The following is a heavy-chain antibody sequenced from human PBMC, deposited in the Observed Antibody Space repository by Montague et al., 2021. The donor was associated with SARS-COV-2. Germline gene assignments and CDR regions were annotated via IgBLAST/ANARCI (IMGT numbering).Heavy chain of an antibody. Sequence: SETLSLTCAVYGGSFSGYYWSWIRQPPGKGLEWIGEISHSGSTNYNPSLKSRVTISIDTSKNQLSLKLSSVTAADTAIYYCARKGSGRSDLAYWGQGTLVTVSS. CDR2: ISHSGST. CDR3: ARKGSGRSDLAY. J-gene: IGHJ4*02. D-gene: IGHD1-26*01. CDR1: GGSFSGYY. V-gene: IGHV4-34*01.